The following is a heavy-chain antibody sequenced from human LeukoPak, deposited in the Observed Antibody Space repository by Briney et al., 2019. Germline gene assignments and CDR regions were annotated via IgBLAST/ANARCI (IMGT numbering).Heavy chain of an antibody. V-gene: IGHV3-23*01. CDR1: GFTFSDYY. Sequence: PGGSLRLSCAASGFTFSDYYMSWIRQAPGKGLEWVSTISGRGGSTYYADSVKGRFTISRDNSKNTLYLQMNNLRAEDTAVYYCAKLDIAAAGTGGYYFDYWGQGTLVTVSS. J-gene: IGHJ4*02. CDR3: AKLDIAAAGTGGYYFDY. D-gene: IGHD6-13*01. CDR2: ISGRGGST.